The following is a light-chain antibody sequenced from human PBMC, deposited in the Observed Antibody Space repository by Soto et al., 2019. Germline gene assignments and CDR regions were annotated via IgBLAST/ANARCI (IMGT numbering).Light chain of an antibody. CDR1: QSLINF. CDR3: QQRSNWPDA. J-gene: IGKJ5*01. CDR2: DAS. V-gene: IGKV3-11*01. Sequence: IVLTQSPATPSLSPGGRATPPCRASQSLINFVAWYQHKPGQPPRLLIYDASKRATGIPTRFSGSGSGTDFTLTISSLQPEDFAVYYCQQRSNWPDAFGQGTRLEIK.